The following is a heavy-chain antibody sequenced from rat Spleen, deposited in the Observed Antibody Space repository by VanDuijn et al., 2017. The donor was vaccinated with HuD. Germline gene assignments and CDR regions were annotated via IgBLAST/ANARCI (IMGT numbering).Heavy chain of an antibody. J-gene: IGHJ2*01. D-gene: IGHD1-4*01. CDR2: ITSDGSST. V-gene: IGHV5-29*01. CDR3: ATPGFDF. Sequence: EVQLVESGGGLVQPGXXXKLSCAXXGFXXXNYXPSWVGQAPTKGLEWVTTITSDGSSTYYRDSVKGRFTISRDNAKSTLYLQVDSLRSEDTATYYCATPGFDFWGQGVLVTVSS. CDR1: GFXXXNYX.